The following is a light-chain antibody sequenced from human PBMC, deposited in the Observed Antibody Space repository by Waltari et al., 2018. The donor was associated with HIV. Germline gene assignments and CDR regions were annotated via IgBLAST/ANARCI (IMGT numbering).Light chain of an antibody. CDR3: TSYTSSSHVV. V-gene: IGLV2-14*01. CDR1: SSDVGGYNY. CDR2: EVT. Sequence: QSALTQPASVSGSPGQSITISCTGTSSDVGGYNYVSWYQQHPGKAPKLMIYEVTNRPSGVSHRFSGSKSGTTASLTISGLQAEDESDYYCTSYTSSSHVVFGGGTKLTVL. J-gene: IGLJ2*01.